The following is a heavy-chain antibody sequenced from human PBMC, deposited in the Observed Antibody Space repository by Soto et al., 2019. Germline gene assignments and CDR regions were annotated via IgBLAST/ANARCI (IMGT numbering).Heavy chain of an antibody. CDR3: ARDQWSDTGMVATWAH. CDR1: GFTFSSYA. Sequence: QVQLVESGGGVVQPGRSLRLSCAASGFTFSSYAMHWVRQAPGKGLEWVAVISYDGSNKYYADSVKGRFTISRDNSKNSLYLQMNSLRAEDTAVYYCARDQWSDTGMVATWAHWGQGTLVTVSS. V-gene: IGHV3-30-3*01. D-gene: IGHD5-12*01. J-gene: IGHJ4*02. CDR2: ISYDGSNK.